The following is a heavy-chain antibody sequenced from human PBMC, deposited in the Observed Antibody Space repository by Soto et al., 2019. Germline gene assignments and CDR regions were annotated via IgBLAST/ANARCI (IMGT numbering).Heavy chain of an antibody. V-gene: IGHV4-34*01. CDR2: INHSGST. D-gene: IGHD2-2*01. Sequence: SETLSLTCAVYGGSFSGYYWSWIRQPPGKGLEWIGEINHSGSTNYNPSLKSRVTISVDTSKNQFSLKLSSVTAADTAVYYCARGVRSSTKGSYYYYYYMDVWGKGTTVTVSS. CDR3: ARGVRSSTKGSYYYYYYMDV. CDR1: GGSFSGYY. J-gene: IGHJ6*03.